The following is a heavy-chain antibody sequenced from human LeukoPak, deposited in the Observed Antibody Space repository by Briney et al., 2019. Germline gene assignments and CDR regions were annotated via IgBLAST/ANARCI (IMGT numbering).Heavy chain of an antibody. D-gene: IGHD6-6*01. CDR2: INHSGST. J-gene: IGHJ4*02. V-gene: IGHV4-34*01. Sequence: SETLSLTCAVYGGSFSGYYWSWIRQPPGKGLEWIGEINHSGSTNYNPSLKSRVTISVDTSKNQFSLKLSSVTAADTAVYYCARRGAARAFDYWGQGTLVTVSS. CDR1: GGSFSGYY. CDR3: ARRGAARAFDY.